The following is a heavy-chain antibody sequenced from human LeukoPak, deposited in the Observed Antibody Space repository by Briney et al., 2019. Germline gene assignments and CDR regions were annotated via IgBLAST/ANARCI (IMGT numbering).Heavy chain of an antibody. Sequence: SSETLSLTCTVSGGSISSGGYYWSCIRQPPGKGLEWIGYIYHSGGTYYNPSLKSRVTISVDRSKNQFSLKLSSVTAADTAVYYCARDRMWVGFDPWGQGTLVTVSS. CDR3: ARDRMWVGFDP. CDR1: GGSISSGGYY. V-gene: IGHV4-30-2*01. CDR2: IYHSGGT. D-gene: IGHD1-26*01. J-gene: IGHJ5*02.